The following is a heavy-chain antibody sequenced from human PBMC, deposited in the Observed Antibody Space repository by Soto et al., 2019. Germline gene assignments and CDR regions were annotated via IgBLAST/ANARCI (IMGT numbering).Heavy chain of an antibody. D-gene: IGHD3-9*01. CDR2: IYYSGGT. CDR1: GGSISSSSYF. V-gene: IGHV4-39*01. CDR3: ASVNILTGYYLDL. Sequence: SETLSLTCTVSGGSISSSSYFWGWIRQPPGKGLEWIGSIYYSGGTYYNPSLKSRVTISVDTSKNQFSLKLSSVTAADTAVYYCASVNILTGYYLDLWAQGTLVTVSS. J-gene: IGHJ4*02.